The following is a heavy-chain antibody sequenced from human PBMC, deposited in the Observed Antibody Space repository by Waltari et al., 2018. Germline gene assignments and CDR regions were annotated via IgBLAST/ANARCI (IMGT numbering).Heavy chain of an antibody. CDR1: GYTLTELS. Sequence: QVQLVQSGAEVKKPGASVTVSCKVSGYTLTELSMHWVRQAPGKGLEWMGGFDPEDGETIYAQKFQGRVTMTEDTSTDTAYMELSSLRSEDTAVYYYATPELRAGGAAFDIWGQGTMVTVSS. D-gene: IGHD1-26*01. J-gene: IGHJ3*02. CDR3: ATPELRAGGAAFDI. CDR2: FDPEDGET. V-gene: IGHV1-24*01.